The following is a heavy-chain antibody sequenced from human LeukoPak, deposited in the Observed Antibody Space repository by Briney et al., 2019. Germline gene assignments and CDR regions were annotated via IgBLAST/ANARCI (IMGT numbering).Heavy chain of an antibody. CDR2: ISAYNGNT. J-gene: IGHJ4*02. D-gene: IGHD3-22*01. Sequence: ASVKVSCKASGYTFTGYYMHWVRQAPGQGLEWMGWISAYNGNTNYAQKLQGRVTMTTDTSTSTAYMELRSLRSDDTAVYYCARDLGYYDSSGYTHYWGQGTLVTVSS. CDR1: GYTFTGYY. V-gene: IGHV1-18*04. CDR3: ARDLGYYDSSGYTHY.